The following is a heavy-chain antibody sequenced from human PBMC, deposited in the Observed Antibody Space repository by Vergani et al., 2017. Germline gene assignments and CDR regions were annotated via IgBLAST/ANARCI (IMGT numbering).Heavy chain of an antibody. CDR3: ATKSCGTPGCQIGYFRE. Sequence: QVHLVESGRGVVQPVRSLRLSCVVSGFTSSYYGMHWVRQAPGKGLEWVAVISYDGTQKYYADSVKGRFTISRDNSKSTLYLQMNSLRTEDTAVYYCATKSCGTPGCQIGYFREWGQGTLVTVSS. J-gene: IGHJ1*01. V-gene: IGHV3-30*03. D-gene: IGHD1-1*01. CDR1: GFTSSYYG. CDR2: ISYDGTQK.